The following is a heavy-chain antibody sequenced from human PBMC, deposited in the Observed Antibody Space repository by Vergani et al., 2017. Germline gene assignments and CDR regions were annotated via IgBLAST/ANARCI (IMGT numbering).Heavy chain of an antibody. CDR1: GFIFSSHG. J-gene: IGHJ5*02. CDR2: IRYDGSNK. D-gene: IGHD6-13*01. V-gene: IGHV3-30*02. Sequence: QVQLVEWGGGVVQPGGSLRLSCTASGFIFSSHGMHWVRQAPGKGLEWVAFIRYDGSNKYYADSVKGRFTISRDNSKNTLYLQMNSLRAEDTAVYYCAGSAAGTGWFDPWGQGTLVTVSS. CDR3: AGSAAGTGWFDP.